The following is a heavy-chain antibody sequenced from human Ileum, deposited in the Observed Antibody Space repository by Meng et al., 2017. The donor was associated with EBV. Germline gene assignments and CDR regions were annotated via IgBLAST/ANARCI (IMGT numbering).Heavy chain of an antibody. CDR3: ARADKVRFDY. Sequence: QGRRQEAGPGLVKPSGTLSLTCAVSGGSMSSTNWGSWVRQPPGKGLEWIGEIYHSGSTNYNPSLKSRVSISVDKSKNQFSLKLSSVTAADTAVYYCARADKVRFDYWGQGTLVTVSS. J-gene: IGHJ4*02. V-gene: IGHV4-4*02. CDR2: IYHSGST. CDR1: GGSMSSTNW.